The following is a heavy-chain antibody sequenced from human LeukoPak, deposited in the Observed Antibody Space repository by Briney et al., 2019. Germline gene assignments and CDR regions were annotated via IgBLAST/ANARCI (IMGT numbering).Heavy chain of an antibody. CDR3: ARGGHWYFDL. CDR2: INHSGST. Sequence: SETLSLTCAVYGESLSDFYWSWIRQAPGKGLEWIGEINHSGSTNYNPSLKSRVIISVDTSKNQFSLKLSSVTAADTAVYYCARGGHWYFDLWGRGTLVTVSS. CDR1: GESLSDFY. J-gene: IGHJ2*01. V-gene: IGHV4-34*01.